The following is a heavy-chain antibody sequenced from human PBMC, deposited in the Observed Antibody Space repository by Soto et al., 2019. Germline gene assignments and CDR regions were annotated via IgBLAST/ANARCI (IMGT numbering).Heavy chain of an antibody. CDR3: ARRTGTAPRFDF. CDR2: ISSAGSNQ. V-gene: IGHV3-30-3*01. J-gene: IGHJ4*02. Sequence: QVQLVESGGGVVQPGRSLRLCCSASGFTFSDFEMYWVRRAPGKGLEWVSVISSAGSNQCSAGAVKGRFTVSRDNSKNTLFLLMNGLRPEDTAVYFCARRTGTAPRFDFWGQGTLVTVSS. D-gene: IGHD1-7*01. CDR1: GFTFSDFE.